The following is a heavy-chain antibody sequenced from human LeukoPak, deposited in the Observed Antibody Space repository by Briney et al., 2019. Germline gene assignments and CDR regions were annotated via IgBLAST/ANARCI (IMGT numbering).Heavy chain of an antibody. J-gene: IGHJ4*02. CDR2: IYYSGST. V-gene: IGHV4-59*01. Sequence: SETLSLTCTVSGGSISSYYWSWIRQPPGKGLEWIGYIYYSGSTNYNPSLKSRVTKSVDTSKNQFSLRLTSVTAADTAVYYCARGPDSSGYHFDYWGQGTLVTVSS. D-gene: IGHD3-22*01. CDR3: ARGPDSSGYHFDY. CDR1: GGSISSYY.